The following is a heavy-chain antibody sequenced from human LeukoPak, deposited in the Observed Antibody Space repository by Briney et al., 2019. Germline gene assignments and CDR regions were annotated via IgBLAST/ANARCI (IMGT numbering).Heavy chain of an antibody. V-gene: IGHV3-30*02. CDR2: IRYDGSNK. Sequence: GGSLRLSCAASGFTFSSYGMHWVRQAPGKGLEWVAFIRYDGSNKYYADSVKGRFTISRDNSKNTLYLQMNSLRAEDTAVYYCAKESERFLDYYYMDVWGKGTTVTVSS. CDR3: AKESERFLDYYYMDV. CDR1: GFTFSSYG. D-gene: IGHD3-3*01. J-gene: IGHJ6*03.